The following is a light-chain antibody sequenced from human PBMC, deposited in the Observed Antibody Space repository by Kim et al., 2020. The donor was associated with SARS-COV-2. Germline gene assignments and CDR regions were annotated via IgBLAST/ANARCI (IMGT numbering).Light chain of an antibody. Sequence: QAWLTQPPSVSKGLRQTATLTCTGNNNNVGNQGAAWLQQHQGHPPKLLFYANNNRPSGISERLSASRSGNTASLTITGLQPEDEADYYCSAWDISLSAWVFGGGTQLTVL. CDR3: SAWDISLSAWV. J-gene: IGLJ3*02. CDR2: ANN. V-gene: IGLV10-54*01. CDR1: NNNVGNQG.